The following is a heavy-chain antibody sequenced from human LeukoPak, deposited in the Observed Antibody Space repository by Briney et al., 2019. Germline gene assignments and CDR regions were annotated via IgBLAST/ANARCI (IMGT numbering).Heavy chain of an antibody. V-gene: IGHV3-7*01. D-gene: IGHD2-2*01. CDR1: GFTFSDYW. J-gene: IGHJ4*02. CDR3: ARWRGSTSERSDY. CDR2: IKQDGSAK. Sequence: GGSLRLSCTASGFTFSDYWMTWVRQAPGKGLEWVANIKQDGSAKYFVDSVKGRFTISRDNAKNSLYLQMDSLRIEDTATYYCARWRGSTSERSDYWGQGTLVTVSS.